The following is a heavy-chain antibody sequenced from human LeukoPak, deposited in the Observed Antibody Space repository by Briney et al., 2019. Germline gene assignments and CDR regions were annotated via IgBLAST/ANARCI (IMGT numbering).Heavy chain of an antibody. CDR3: ARPPSYCSSTSCYTGRYFDY. V-gene: IGHV5-51*01. Sequence: GESLKISCKGSGYSFTSYWIGWVRQMPGKGLEWMGIIYPGDSDTRYSPSFQGQVTISADKSISTAYLQWGSLKASDTAMYYCARPPSYCSSTSCYTGRYFDYWGQGTLVTVSS. D-gene: IGHD2-2*02. CDR1: GYSFTSYW. J-gene: IGHJ4*02. CDR2: IYPGDSDT.